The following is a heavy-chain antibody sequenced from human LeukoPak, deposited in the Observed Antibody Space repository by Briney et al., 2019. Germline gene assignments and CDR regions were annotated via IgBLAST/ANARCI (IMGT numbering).Heavy chain of an antibody. J-gene: IGHJ6*02. D-gene: IGHD3-22*01. Sequence: GGSLRLSCAASGFTFDDYAMHWVRQAPGKGLEWVSLISGDGGSTYYADSVEGRFTISRDNSKNSLYLQMNSLRTEDTALYYCANGDYYDSSGYYYYYGMDVWGQGTTVTVSS. V-gene: IGHV3-43*02. CDR2: ISGDGGST. CDR3: ANGDYYDSSGYYYYYGMDV. CDR1: GFTFDDYA.